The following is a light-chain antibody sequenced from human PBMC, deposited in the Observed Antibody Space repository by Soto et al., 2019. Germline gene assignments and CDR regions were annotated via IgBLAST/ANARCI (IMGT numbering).Light chain of an antibody. Sequence: VLTQSPGTLALSPGDRATLSCRASQSVSKADLVWYQEKPGQAPRRLISGASSRATGIPDRFSGRGSGTEFTLTISSLESEDFAVFYCHLYGASPRTFGQGTKVDIK. CDR1: QSVSKAD. CDR2: GAS. J-gene: IGKJ1*01. CDR3: HLYGASPRT. V-gene: IGKV3-20*01.